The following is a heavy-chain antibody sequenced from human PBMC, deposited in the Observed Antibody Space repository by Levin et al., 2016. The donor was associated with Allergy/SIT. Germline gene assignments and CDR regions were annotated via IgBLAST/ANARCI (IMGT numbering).Heavy chain of an antibody. CDR2: ISSSSSTI. J-gene: IGHJ4*02. CDR3: ARDVELPRPDY. D-gene: IGHD1-26*01. V-gene: IGHV3-48*01. Sequence: VRQAPGKGLEWVSYISSSSSTIYYADSVKGRFTISRDNAKNSLYLQMNSLRAEDTAVYYCARDVELPRPDYWGQGTLVTVSS.